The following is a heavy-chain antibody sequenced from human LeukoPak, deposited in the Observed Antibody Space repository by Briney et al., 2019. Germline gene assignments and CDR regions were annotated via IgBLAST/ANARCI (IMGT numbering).Heavy chain of an antibody. Sequence: SETLSLTCTVSGGSISSYYWSWIRQPPGKGLEWIGYIYYSGSTNYNPSLKSRVTISVDTSKNQFSLNLRSVTAADTAVYHCARAETYSSGWYDPFFDYWGQGTLVTVST. CDR3: ARAETYSSGWYDPFFDY. D-gene: IGHD6-19*01. J-gene: IGHJ4*02. CDR2: IYYSGST. CDR1: GGSISSYY. V-gene: IGHV4-59*08.